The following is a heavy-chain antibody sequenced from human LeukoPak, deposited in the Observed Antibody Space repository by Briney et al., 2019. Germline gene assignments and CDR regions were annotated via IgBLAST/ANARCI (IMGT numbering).Heavy chain of an antibody. CDR2: ISSSSSYI. Sequence: KPGESLRLSCAASGFTFSSYSMNWVRQAPGKGLEWVSSISSSSSYIYYADSVKGRFTISRDNAKNSLYLQMNSLRAEDTAVYYCASLSVAGTAFDIWGQGTMVTVSS. J-gene: IGHJ3*02. D-gene: IGHD6-19*01. V-gene: IGHV3-21*01. CDR3: ASLSVAGTAFDI. CDR1: GFTFSSYS.